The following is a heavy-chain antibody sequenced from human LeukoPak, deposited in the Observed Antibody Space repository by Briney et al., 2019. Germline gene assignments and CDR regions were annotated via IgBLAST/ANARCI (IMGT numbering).Heavy chain of an antibody. J-gene: IGHJ4*02. CDR2: IIPIFGTA. CDR3: GRGVVPAAPLSPFDY. D-gene: IGHD2-2*01. CDR1: GGTFSSYA. Sequence: SVKVSCKASGGTFSSYAISWVRQAPGQGLEWMGGIIPIFGTANYAQKFQGRVTINADESTSTAYMELSSLRSEDTAVYYCGRGVVPAAPLSPFDYWDQGTLVTVSS. V-gene: IGHV1-69*13.